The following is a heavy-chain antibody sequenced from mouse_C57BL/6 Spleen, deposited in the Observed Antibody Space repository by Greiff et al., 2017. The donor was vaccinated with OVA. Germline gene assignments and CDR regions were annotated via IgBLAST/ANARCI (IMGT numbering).Heavy chain of an antibody. CDR1: GFTFSDYG. CDR2: ISSGSSTI. CDR3: ARNCDVYYLDY. V-gene: IGHV5-17*01. D-gene: IGHD4-1*01. Sequence: EVKLVESGGGLVKPGGSLKLSCAASGFTFSDYGMHWVRQAPEKGLEWVAYISSGSSTIYYADTVKGRFPISRDNAKNTLFLQMTSLMSEDTAMYYCARNCDVYYLDYWGKGTTLTVAS. J-gene: IGHJ2*01.